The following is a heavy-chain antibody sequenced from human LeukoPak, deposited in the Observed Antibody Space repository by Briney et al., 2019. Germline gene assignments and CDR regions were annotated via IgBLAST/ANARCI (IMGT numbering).Heavy chain of an antibody. D-gene: IGHD7-27*01. J-gene: IGHJ4*02. CDR1: GFTFSRHW. V-gene: IGHV3-74*01. Sequence: GGSLRLSCAASGFTFSRHWMHWVRQAPGKGLVWVSRTNSDETTIDYADSVKGRSTISRDNVKNTVYLQMNSLRAEDTAVYYCIRALTGSDDYWGQGTLVTVSS. CDR2: TNSDETTI. CDR3: IRALTGSDDY.